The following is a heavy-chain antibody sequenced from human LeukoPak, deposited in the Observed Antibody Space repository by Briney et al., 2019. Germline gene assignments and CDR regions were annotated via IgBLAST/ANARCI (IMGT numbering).Heavy chain of an antibody. CDR1: GFTFSSYD. D-gene: IGHD3-10*01. CDR3: AKDIFTMVRGVVDY. Sequence: GGSLRLSCAASGFTFSSYDMHWVRQATGKGLEWVSAIGTAGDTYYPGSVKGRFTISRENAKNSLYLQMNSLRAEDTALYYCAKDIFTMVRGVVDYWGQGTLVTVSS. J-gene: IGHJ4*02. CDR2: IGTAGDT. V-gene: IGHV3-13*01.